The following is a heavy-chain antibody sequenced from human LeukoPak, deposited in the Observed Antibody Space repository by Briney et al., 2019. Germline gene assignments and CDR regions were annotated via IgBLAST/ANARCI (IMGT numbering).Heavy chain of an antibody. J-gene: IGHJ6*03. Sequence: ASVKVSCKASGGTFTSYDINWVRQATGQGLEWMGWMSPNSGNTGYAQKFQGRVTMTRNTSISTAYMELSSLRSEDTAVYYCARGARGGYPNYYYYYYMDVWGKGTTVTISS. D-gene: IGHD5-12*01. CDR3: ARGARGGYPNYYYYYYMDV. CDR2: MSPNSGNT. CDR1: GGTFTSYD. V-gene: IGHV1-8*01.